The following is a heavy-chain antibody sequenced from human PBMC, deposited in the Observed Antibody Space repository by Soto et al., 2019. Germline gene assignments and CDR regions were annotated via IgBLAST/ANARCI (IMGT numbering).Heavy chain of an antibody. V-gene: IGHV3-30*18. J-gene: IGHJ4*02. Sequence: GGSLRLSCAASGFTFSSYGMHWVRQAPGKGLEWVAVISYDGSNKYYADSVKGRFTISRDNSKNTLYLQMNSLRAEDTAVYYCAKDRVPYSGSYQDYWGQGTLVTVSS. CDR3: AKDRVPYSGSYQDY. D-gene: IGHD1-26*01. CDR1: GFTFSSYG. CDR2: ISYDGSNK.